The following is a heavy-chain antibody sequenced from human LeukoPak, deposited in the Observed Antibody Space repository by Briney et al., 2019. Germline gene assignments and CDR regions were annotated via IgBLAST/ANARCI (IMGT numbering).Heavy chain of an antibody. CDR3: AKDLGTVPAAIIAFDI. Sequence: GGSLRLSCVASGFTFSNYAMNWVRQAPGKGPEWVSAISGSGENTYYADSVRGRYTISRDNPRNTLYLQLNSLRAEDTAIYYCAKDLGTVPAAIIAFDIWGQGTMVTVSS. D-gene: IGHD2-2*01. CDR2: ISGSGENT. CDR1: GFTFSNYA. V-gene: IGHV3-23*01. J-gene: IGHJ3*02.